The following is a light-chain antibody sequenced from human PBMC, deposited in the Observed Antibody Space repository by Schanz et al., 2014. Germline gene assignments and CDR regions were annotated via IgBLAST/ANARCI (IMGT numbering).Light chain of an antibody. Sequence: DIVMTQSPDSLAVSLGERATINCKSSQSVLHSFNNRDYLGWYQQKPGQPPKLIIYWASDRESGVPDRFSGSGSGTEFTLTITSPQSEDFAVYYCHQYHDWPPHTFGQGTKLEIK. CDR3: HQYHDWPPHT. V-gene: IGKV4-1*01. CDR1: QSVLHSFNNRDY. J-gene: IGKJ2*01. CDR2: WAS.